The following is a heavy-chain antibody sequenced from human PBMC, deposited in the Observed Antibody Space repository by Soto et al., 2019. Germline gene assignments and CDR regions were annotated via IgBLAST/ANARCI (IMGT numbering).Heavy chain of an antibody. Sequence: LLESGGGLVQPGESLKLSCAVSGFTFRNYAMSWVRQAPGKGLEWVAGITGTGSSTSYSDSVRGRFTISRDNSKNTLYLLMNSLRAEDTAVYWCAKTPNSRLLNSWGQGALDTVSS. J-gene: IGHJ4*02. V-gene: IGHV3-23*01. CDR3: AKTPNSRLLNS. CDR1: GFTFRNYA. CDR2: ITGTGSST. D-gene: IGHD3-9*01.